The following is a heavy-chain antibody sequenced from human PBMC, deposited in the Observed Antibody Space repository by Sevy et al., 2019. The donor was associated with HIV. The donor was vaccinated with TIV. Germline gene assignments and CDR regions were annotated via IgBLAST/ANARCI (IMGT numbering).Heavy chain of an antibody. V-gene: IGHV3-11*01. CDR3: ARDSGGYCSSTSCYYYYYYGMDV. CDR2: ISSSGSTI. Sequence: GGSLRLSCAASGFTFSDYYMSWIRQAPGKGLEWVSYISSSGSTIYYADSVKGRFTISRDNAKNSLYLQMNSLRAEDTAVYYCARDSGGYCSSTSCYYYYYYGMDVWGQGTTVTVSS. J-gene: IGHJ6*02. D-gene: IGHD2-2*01. CDR1: GFTFSDYY.